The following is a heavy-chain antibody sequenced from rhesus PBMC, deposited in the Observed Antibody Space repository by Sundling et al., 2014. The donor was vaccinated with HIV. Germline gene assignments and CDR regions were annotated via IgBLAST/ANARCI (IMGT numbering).Heavy chain of an antibody. Sequence: QVQMQESGPGLVKPSETLSLTCAVSGGSISSNYWNWIRQPPGKGLEWIGYIGGSSGTTYYNSSLKSRVTISTDTSKNQLSLKLNSLTAADTAVYYCAREANIWTGYSEDALDSWGQGVAVTVSS. CDR1: GGSISSNY. D-gene: IGHD3-3*01. V-gene: IGHV4-165*01. CDR2: IGGSSGTT. J-gene: IGHJ6*01. CDR3: AREANIWTGYSEDALDS.